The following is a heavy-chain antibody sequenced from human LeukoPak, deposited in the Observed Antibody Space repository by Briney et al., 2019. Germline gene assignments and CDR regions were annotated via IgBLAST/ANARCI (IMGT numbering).Heavy chain of an antibody. Sequence: ASVKVSCKASGGTFSSYAISWVRQAPGQGLEWMGGIIPIFGTANYAQKFQGRVTITTDESTSTAYMELSSLRSEDTAVYYCARDGWQQTGAPGDDYWGQGTLVTVSS. CDR2: IIPIFGTA. CDR3: ARDGWQQTGAPGDDY. D-gene: IGHD7-27*01. J-gene: IGHJ4*02. CDR1: GGTFSSYA. V-gene: IGHV1-69*05.